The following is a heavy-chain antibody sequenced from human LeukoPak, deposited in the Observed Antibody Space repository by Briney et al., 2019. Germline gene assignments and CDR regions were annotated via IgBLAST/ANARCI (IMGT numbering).Heavy chain of an antibody. J-gene: IGHJ6*02. D-gene: IGHD1-26*01. V-gene: IGHV4-59*01. CDR3: ARDTELPAGYYYGMDV. CDR1: GGSISSYY. CDR2: IYYSGST. Sequence: PSGTLSLTCTVSGGSISSYYWSWIRQPPGKGLEWIGYIYYSGSTNYNPSLKSRVTISVDTSKNQFSLKLSSVTAADTAVYYCARDTELPAGYYYGMDVWGQGTTVTVSS.